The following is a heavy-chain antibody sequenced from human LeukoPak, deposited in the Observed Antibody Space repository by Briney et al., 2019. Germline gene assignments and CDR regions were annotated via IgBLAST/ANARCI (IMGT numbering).Heavy chain of an antibody. Sequence: PGGSLRLSCAASGFTFSAYWMHWVRQAPGKGLEWVAHIKQDGSEKYYVDSVKGRFTISRDNAKNSLYLQMHSLRAEDTAVYYCAREIGGPSGYWGQGTLVTVSS. V-gene: IGHV3-7*01. CDR2: IKQDGSEK. D-gene: IGHD3-10*01. CDR3: AREIGGPSGY. CDR1: GFTFSAYW. J-gene: IGHJ4*02.